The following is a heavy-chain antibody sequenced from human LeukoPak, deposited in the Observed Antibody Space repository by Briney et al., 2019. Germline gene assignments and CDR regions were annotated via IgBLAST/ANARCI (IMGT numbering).Heavy chain of an antibody. CDR2: ISYSGST. D-gene: IGHD3-22*01. CDR1: GGSISSYY. J-gene: IGHJ4*02. CDR3: ARVRALSYYDSSGDLYYFDY. Sequence: PSETLSLTCTASGGSISSYYWSWIRQPPGKGLEWSGYISYSGSTDYNPSLKSRVTISLDTSKNQFSLKLSSVTAADTAVYYCARVRALSYYDSSGDLYYFDYWGQGTLVTVSS. V-gene: IGHV4-59*01.